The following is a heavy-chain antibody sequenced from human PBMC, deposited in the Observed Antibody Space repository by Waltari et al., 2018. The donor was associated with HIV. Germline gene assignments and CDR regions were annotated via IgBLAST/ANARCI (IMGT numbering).Heavy chain of an antibody. CDR3: ARSLVGATYYFDY. CDR1: CFTFSSYG. CDR2: IWYDGNNK. D-gene: IGHD1-26*01. Sequence: QVLLVESGGGVVTPGRSLRRSCAASCFTFSSYGMHWVRQAPGKGLEWVAVIWYDGNNKYYADSVKGRFTISRDKSKNTLYLQMNSLRAEDTAVYYCARSLVGATYYFDYWGQGTLVTVSS. V-gene: IGHV3-33*01. J-gene: IGHJ4*02.